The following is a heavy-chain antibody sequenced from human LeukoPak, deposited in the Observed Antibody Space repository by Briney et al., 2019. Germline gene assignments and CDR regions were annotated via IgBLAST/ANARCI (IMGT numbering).Heavy chain of an antibody. V-gene: IGHV3-23*01. CDR1: GFTFSSYA. Sequence: GGSLRLSCAASGFTFSSYAMSWVRQAPGKGLEWVSAISGSGGSTYYADSVKGRFTISRDNSKNTLYLQMNSLRAEDTAVYYCAKERLEYCSSTSCYFTYYFDYWGQGTLVTVSS. D-gene: IGHD2-2*01. J-gene: IGHJ4*02. CDR3: AKERLEYCSSTSCYFTYYFDY. CDR2: ISGSGGST.